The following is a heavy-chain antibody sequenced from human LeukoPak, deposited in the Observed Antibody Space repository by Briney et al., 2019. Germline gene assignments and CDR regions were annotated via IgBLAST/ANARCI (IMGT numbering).Heavy chain of an antibody. CDR3: AKGALAAAGSGFEY. CDR2: INGDGSRT. D-gene: IGHD6-13*01. J-gene: IGHJ4*02. CDR1: GFTFSNYW. V-gene: IGHV3-74*01. Sequence: GGSLRLSCAASGFTFSNYWMHWVRQAPGKGLVWVSRINGDGSRTNYADSVKGRFTISRDNSKNTVHLQMNSLRANDTALYYCAKGALAAAGSGFEYWGQGTLVTVFS.